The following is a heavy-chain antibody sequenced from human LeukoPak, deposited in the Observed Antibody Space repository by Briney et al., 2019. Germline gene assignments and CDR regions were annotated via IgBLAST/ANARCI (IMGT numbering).Heavy chain of an antibody. Sequence: SETLSLTCAVSGGSISSISSNNWAWIRQPPGKGLELIAAIHYSGSTYYNPSFMSRVAISVDTSKNQFSLKLRSLTATDTAVYYCARLPTGYPNWFDTWGQGILVTVSS. J-gene: IGHJ5*02. D-gene: IGHD5-18*01. CDR3: ARLPTGYPNWFDT. CDR1: GGSISSISSNN. CDR2: IHYSGST. V-gene: IGHV4-39*01.